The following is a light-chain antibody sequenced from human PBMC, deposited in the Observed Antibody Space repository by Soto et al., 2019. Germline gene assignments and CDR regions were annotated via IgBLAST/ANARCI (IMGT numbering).Light chain of an antibody. CDR1: QSISSSY. V-gene: IGKV3-20*01. CDR2: GAS. Sequence: EIVLTQSPGTLSLSPGDRATLSCRASQSISSSYLAWYQQKPGQAPRLLIYGASSRATGIPDRFSGSGSGTDFTLKISRLEPEDFAVYYCQQYSSSPLTFGGGTKVEMK. J-gene: IGKJ4*01. CDR3: QQYSSSPLT.